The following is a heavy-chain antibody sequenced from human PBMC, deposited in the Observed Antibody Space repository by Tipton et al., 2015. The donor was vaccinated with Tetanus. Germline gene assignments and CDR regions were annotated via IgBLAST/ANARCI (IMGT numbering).Heavy chain of an antibody. V-gene: IGHV3-30-3*01. D-gene: IGHD3/OR15-3a*01. CDR1: GFMFSDHS. J-gene: IGHJ4*02. CDR2: ISHDGGNQ. Sequence: SLRLSCAASGFMFSDHSLHWVRQAPGRGLEWVAVISHDGGNQYYANSVKGRFTISRDNAKNTLYLQMNSLSDEDGAVYYCAGSQKYDFWSGYRGTFFDSWGQGTLVTVSS. CDR3: AGSQKYDFWSGYRGTFFDS.